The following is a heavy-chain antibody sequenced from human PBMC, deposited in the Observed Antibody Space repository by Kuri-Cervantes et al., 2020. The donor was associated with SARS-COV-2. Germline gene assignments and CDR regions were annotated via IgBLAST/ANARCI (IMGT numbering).Heavy chain of an antibody. V-gene: IGHV4-39*07. J-gene: IGHJ4*02. CDR2: IYHSGST. Sequence: SETLSLTCTASGGSISSSSYYWGWIRQPPGKGLEWIGSIYHSGSTYYNPSLKSRVTISVDTSKNQFSLKLSSVTAADTAVYYCARFFDCWGQGTLVTVSS. CDR1: GGSISSSSYY. CDR3: ARFFDC.